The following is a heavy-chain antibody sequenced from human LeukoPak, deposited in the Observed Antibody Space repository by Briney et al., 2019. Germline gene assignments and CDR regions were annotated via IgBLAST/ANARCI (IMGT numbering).Heavy chain of an antibody. CDR2: IDKHGSGK. CDR1: GFTFSTSW. D-gene: IGHD2/OR15-2a*01. J-gene: IGHJ5*02. V-gene: IGHV3-7*01. CDR3: ARDAGWGFYDL. Sequence: GGSLRLSCVASGFTFSTSWVTWVRQAPGKGLEWVANIDKHGSGKYYVDSVKGRFAISRDYASNSVFLQMDSLRAEDTSVYYCARDAGWGFYDLWGQGTPVTVSS.